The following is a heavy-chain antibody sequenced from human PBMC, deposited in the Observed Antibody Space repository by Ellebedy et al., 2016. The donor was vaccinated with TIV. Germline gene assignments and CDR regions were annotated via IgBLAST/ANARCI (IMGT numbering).Heavy chain of an antibody. J-gene: IGHJ5*02. V-gene: IGHV3-7*01. D-gene: IGHD2-21*02. CDR3: ARAIGVADCS. Sequence: GESLKISCAASGFTFSHASMSWVRQAPGKGLEWVANIKQDGSEKYYVDSMKGRFTISRDNAKNSLYLQMNSLRDEDTAVYYCARAIGVADCSWGQGTLVTVSS. CDR1: GFTFSHAS. CDR2: IKQDGSEK.